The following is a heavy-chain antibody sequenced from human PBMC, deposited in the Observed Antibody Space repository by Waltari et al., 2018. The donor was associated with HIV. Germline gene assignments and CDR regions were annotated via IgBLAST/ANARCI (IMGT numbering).Heavy chain of an antibody. J-gene: IGHJ4*02. V-gene: IGHV4-30-4*01. CDR3: ARERDPFYYDSSGYSGGY. Sequence: VQLQESGPGLVKPSQTLSLTCTVSGGSISSGDYYWSWIRQPPGKGLEWIGYIYYSGSTYYNPSLKGRVTISVDTPRNQFSLKLSSVTAADTAVYYCARERDPFYYDSSGYSGGYWGQGTLVTVSS. D-gene: IGHD3-22*01. CDR2: IYYSGST. CDR1: GGSISSGDYY.